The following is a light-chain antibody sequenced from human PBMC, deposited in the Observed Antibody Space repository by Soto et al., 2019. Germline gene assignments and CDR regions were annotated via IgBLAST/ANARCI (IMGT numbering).Light chain of an antibody. V-gene: IGKV1-39*01. Sequence: VQFTQSPSSLSAYVGDRVTMTCRARETISTFLNWYQHKPGKAPRLLISAASRLQSGVPPRFSGSGSGTEFTLTINSLRPEDFASYYCQQSYSSSPITSAPRARLEI. CDR1: ETISTF. CDR2: AAS. CDR3: QQSYSSSPIT. J-gene: IGKJ5*01.